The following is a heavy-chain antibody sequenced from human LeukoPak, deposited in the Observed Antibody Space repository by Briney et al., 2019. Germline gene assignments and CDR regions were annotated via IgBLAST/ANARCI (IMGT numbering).Heavy chain of an antibody. CDR2: IYYSGST. V-gene: IGHV4-59*01. Sequence: SETLSLTCTVSGGSISSYYWSWIRQPPGKELEWIGYIYYSGSTNYNPSLKSRVTISVDTSKNQFSLKLSSVTAADTAVYYCARGLDYYDSSGYYYGKYFDYWGQGTLVTVST. D-gene: IGHD3-22*01. CDR3: ARGLDYYDSSGYYYGKYFDY. J-gene: IGHJ4*02. CDR1: GGSISSYY.